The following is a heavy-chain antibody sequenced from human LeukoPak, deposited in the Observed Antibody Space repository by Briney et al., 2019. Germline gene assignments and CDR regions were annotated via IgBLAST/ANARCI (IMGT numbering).Heavy chain of an antibody. D-gene: IGHD1-14*01. CDR1: GGTFSSYA. CDR2: IIPIFGTA. CDR3: ARGGRSRNDYGDY. V-gene: IGHV1-69*13. Sequence: GASVNVSCKASGGTFSSYAISWVRQAPGQGLEWMGGIIPIFGTANYAQKFQGRVTITADESTSTAYMELSRLRSEDTAVYYCARGGRSRNDYGDYWGQGTLVTVSS. J-gene: IGHJ4*02.